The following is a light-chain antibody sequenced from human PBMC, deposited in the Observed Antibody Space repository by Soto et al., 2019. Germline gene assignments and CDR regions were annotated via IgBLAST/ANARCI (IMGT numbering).Light chain of an antibody. CDR2: KAS. Sequence: DIQMTQSPSTLSASVGDRVTITCRASQSISSWLAWYQQKPGKAPKLLIYKASSLESGVPSRFSGSGSGTEFTLTISSLQPDDFATYYCQQRTNSPPWTFGQGTRVELK. CDR1: QSISSW. J-gene: IGKJ1*01. V-gene: IGKV1-5*03. CDR3: QQRTNSPPWT.